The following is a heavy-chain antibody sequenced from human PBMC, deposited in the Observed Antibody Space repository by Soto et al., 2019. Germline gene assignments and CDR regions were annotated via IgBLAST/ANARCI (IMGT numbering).Heavy chain of an antibody. V-gene: IGHV1-69*01. J-gene: IGHJ5*02. CDR2: IIPIFGRA. CDR3: ARGGVFGRNWFAP. Sequence: QVQLVQSGAEVKKPGSSVKVSCKASGGTFSSYAISWVRQAPGQGLEWVGGIIPIFGRAHYAQKFQGRVTITARASRSTACMELSRLRSEDTPVYYCARGGVFGRNWFAPWGQGTLFTVSS. D-gene: IGHD2-8*02. CDR1: GGTFSSYA.